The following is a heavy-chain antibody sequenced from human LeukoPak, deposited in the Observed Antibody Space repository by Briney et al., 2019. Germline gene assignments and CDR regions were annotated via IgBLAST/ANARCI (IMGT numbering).Heavy chain of an antibody. Sequence: SETLSLTCTVSGGSISSYYWSWIRQPAGKGLKWIGRIYTSGSTNYNPSLKSRVTMSVDTSKNQFSLKLSSVTAADTVVYYCATHAPYCSSTSCYYSNWFDPWGQGTLVTVSS. CDR3: ATHAPYCSSTSCYYSNWFDP. D-gene: IGHD2-2*01. J-gene: IGHJ5*02. CDR2: IYTSGST. CDR1: GGSISSYY. V-gene: IGHV4-4*07.